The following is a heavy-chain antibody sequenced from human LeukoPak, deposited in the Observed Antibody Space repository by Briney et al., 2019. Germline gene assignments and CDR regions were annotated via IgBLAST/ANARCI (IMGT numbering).Heavy chain of an antibody. CDR3: ARGLGYCSSTSCSYNP. CDR2: IIPIFGTA. Sequence: ASVKVSCKASGGTFSSYAISWVRQAPGQGLEWMGVIIPIFGTANYAQKCQGRVTITADESTSTAYMELSSLRSEDTAVYYCARGLGYCSSTSCSYNPWGQGTLVTVSS. V-gene: IGHV1-69*13. J-gene: IGHJ5*02. CDR1: GGTFSSYA. D-gene: IGHD2-2*01.